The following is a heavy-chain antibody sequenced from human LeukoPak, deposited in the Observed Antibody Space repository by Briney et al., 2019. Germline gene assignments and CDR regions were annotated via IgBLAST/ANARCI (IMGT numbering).Heavy chain of an antibody. D-gene: IGHD4-23*01. V-gene: IGHV7-4-1*01. CDR2: INTNTGHP. J-gene: IGHJ6*02. Sequence: ASVKVSCKASGYTFSSYTINWVRQAPGQGLEWMGWINTNTGHPTYAQGFTGRFVFSLDTSVSTAYLQIGSLKAEDTAVYYCARDPVVANYYYYGMDVWGQGTTVTVSS. CDR1: GYTFSSYT. CDR3: ARDPVVANYYYYGMDV.